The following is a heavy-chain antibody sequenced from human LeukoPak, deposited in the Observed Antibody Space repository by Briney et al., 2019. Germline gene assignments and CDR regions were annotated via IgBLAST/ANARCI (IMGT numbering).Heavy chain of an antibody. CDR1: GFTFSSYS. J-gene: IGHJ6*02. V-gene: IGHV3-21*01. CDR3: ARASDYGDYFSGMDV. Sequence: GGSLRLSCATSGFTFSSYSMNWIRQAPGKGLEWVSSISSGTTYIYYADSLKGRFTISRDNAKSSLYLQMNSLRAEDTAVYYCARASDYGDYFSGMDVGGQGTTVTVSS. CDR2: ISSGTTYI. D-gene: IGHD4-17*01.